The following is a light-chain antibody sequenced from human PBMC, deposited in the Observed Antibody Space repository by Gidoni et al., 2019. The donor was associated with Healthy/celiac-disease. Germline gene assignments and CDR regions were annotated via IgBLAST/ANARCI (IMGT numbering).Light chain of an antibody. CDR1: QGISSY. CDR3: QQYYSYPQT. J-gene: IGKJ4*01. V-gene: IGKV1-8*01. CDR2: AAS. Sequence: AIRMTPSPSSFSASTGDRVTITCRASQGISSYLAWYQQKPGKAPKLLIYAASTLQSGVPSRFSGSGSGTDFTLTISCLQSEDFATYYCQQYYSYPQTFGGXTKVEIK.